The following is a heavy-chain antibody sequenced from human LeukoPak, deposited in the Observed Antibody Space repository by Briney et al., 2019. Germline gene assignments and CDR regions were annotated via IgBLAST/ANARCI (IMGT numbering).Heavy chain of an antibody. CDR3: AKDLPSGWFGELDAFDI. Sequence: PGGSLRLSCAASGFTFSSYGMHWVRQAPGKGLEWVAFIRYDGSNKYYADSVKGRFTISRDNSKNTLYLQMNSLRAEDTAVYYCAKDLPSGWFGELDAFDIWGQGTMVTVSS. D-gene: IGHD3-10*01. CDR2: IRYDGSNK. CDR1: GFTFSSYG. J-gene: IGHJ3*02. V-gene: IGHV3-30*02.